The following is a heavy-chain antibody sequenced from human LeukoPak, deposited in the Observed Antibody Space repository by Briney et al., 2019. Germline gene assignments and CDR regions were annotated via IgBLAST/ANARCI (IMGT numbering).Heavy chain of an antibody. J-gene: IGHJ6*03. CDR1: GGSISSGGYY. CDR2: IYYSGST. V-gene: IGHV4-31*03. Sequence: SETLSLTCTVSGGSISSGGYYWSWIRQHPGKGLEWIGYIYYSGSTYYNPSLKSRVTISVDTSKNQFSLKLSSVTAADTAVYYCARTSWEVVPAAIGDAYYYYYMDVWGKGTTVTASS. D-gene: IGHD2-2*01. CDR3: ARTSWEVVPAAIGDAYYYYYMDV.